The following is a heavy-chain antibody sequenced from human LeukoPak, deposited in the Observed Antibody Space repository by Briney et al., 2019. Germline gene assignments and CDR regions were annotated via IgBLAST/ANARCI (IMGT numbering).Heavy chain of an antibody. CDR2: ISPGGRDT. J-gene: IGHJ4*02. CDR1: GFAFSTYW. D-gene: IGHD3-22*01. CDR3: AKVDSSGYLFDY. Sequence: GGSLRLSCAASGFAFSTYWMHWVRQAPGKGPVWVSRISPGGRDTIYADSVKGRFTISRDNSKNTLYLQMNSLRAEDTAVYYCAKVDSSGYLFDYWGQGTLVTVSS. V-gene: IGHV3-74*01.